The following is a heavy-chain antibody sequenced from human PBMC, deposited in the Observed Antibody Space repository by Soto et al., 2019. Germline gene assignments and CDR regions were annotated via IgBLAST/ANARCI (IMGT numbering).Heavy chain of an antibody. D-gene: IGHD1-26*01. V-gene: IGHV3-74*01. CDR3: ARGGEMGVDY. CDR1: GFTFNTHW. J-gene: IGHJ4*02. CDR2: IYFDGITT. Sequence: GSLRLSCTASGFTFNTHWMHWVRQAPGKGLVWVSRIYFDGITTNYADSVKGRLTVSRDNAKNTVYLHVNTLRDEETAVYYCARGGEMGVDYWGQGTLVTVFS.